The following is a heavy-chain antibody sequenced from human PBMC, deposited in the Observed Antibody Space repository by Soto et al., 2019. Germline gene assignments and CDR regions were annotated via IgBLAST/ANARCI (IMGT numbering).Heavy chain of an antibody. CDR2: ISTDNGNT. CDR1: GYTFTSRS. Sequence: GASVKVSCKASGYTFTSRSLNWVRQAPGQGLEWMGWISTDNGNTNYLPKLQGRVTLTTDPSTSTAYMELRTLTSDDTAVYYCARGYDRSGYSGAFDLWGQGTMVTVSS. J-gene: IGHJ3*01. D-gene: IGHD3-22*01. CDR3: ARGYDRSGYSGAFDL. V-gene: IGHV1-18*04.